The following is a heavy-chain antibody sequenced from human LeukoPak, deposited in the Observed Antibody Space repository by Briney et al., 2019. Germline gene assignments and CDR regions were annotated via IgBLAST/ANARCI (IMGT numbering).Heavy chain of an antibody. J-gene: IGHJ4*02. CDR3: ARTGGTISMWEFDY. CDR1: GGSISSGSYY. D-gene: IGHD1-14*01. V-gene: IGHV4-61*02. Sequence: SETLSLTCTVSGGSISSGSYYWSWIRQPAGKGLEWIGRIYTSGSTNYNPSLKSRVTISVDTSKNQFSLKLSSVTAADTAAYYCARTGGTISMWEFDYWGQGTLVTVSS. CDR2: IYTSGST.